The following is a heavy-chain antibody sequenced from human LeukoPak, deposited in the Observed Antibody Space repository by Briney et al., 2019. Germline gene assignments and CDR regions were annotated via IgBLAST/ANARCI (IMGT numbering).Heavy chain of an antibody. V-gene: IGHV1-58*02. CDR2: IVVGSGHT. CDR1: GFTFSSSA. CDR3: AAAPKGYCSSNSCRRDYIDY. J-gene: IGHJ4*02. D-gene: IGHD2-2*01. Sequence: SVNDSCKASGFTFSSSAMQWVRQARGQRLEWIGWIVVGSGHTNYAQSFQERVTITRDMSTSTAYMELSSLRSEDTAVYYCAAAPKGYCSSNSCRRDYIDYWGQGTLVSLSS.